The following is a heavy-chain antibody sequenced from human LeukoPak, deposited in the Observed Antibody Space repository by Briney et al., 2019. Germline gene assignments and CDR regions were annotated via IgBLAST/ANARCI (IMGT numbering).Heavy chain of an antibody. CDR2: IYYSGST. CDR3: WAVGATYPYYFDY. V-gene: IGHV4-39*07. CDR1: GGSISSSSYY. D-gene: IGHD1-26*01. Sequence: SETLSLTCTVSGGSISSSSYYWGWIRQPPGKGLEWIGSIYYSGSTYYNPSLKSRVTISVDTSKNQFSLKLSSVTAADTAVYYCWAVGATYPYYFDYWGQGTLVTVSS. J-gene: IGHJ4*02.